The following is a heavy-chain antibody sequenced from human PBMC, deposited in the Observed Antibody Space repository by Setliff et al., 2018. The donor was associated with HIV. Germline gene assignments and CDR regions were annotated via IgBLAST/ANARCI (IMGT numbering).Heavy chain of an antibody. V-gene: IGHV3-23*01. Sequence: HPGGSLRLSCQASGFTFTSHAMTWVRQAPGKGLEWVSSMSRNTYYADSVKGRFTISRDNAENILYLQMNSLRAEDTAVYYCARVIDHGARWFFDYWGQGTPVTVSS. CDR1: GFTFTSHA. J-gene: IGHJ4*02. CDR2: MSRNT. CDR3: ARVIDHGARWFFDY. D-gene: IGHD4-17*01.